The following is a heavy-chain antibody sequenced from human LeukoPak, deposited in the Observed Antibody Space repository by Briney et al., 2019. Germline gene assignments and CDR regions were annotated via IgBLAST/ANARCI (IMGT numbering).Heavy chain of an antibody. D-gene: IGHD5-18*01. CDR1: GGSFSGYY. J-gene: IGHJ4*02. V-gene: IGHV4-34*01. CDR2: INHSGST. CDR3: ARGYSLDY. Sequence: PSETLSLTCAVYGGSFSGYYWSWIRQPPGKGLEWIGEINHSGSTNYNPSLKSRVTISVDTSKNQFSLNLSSVTAADTAVYYCARGYSLDYWGQGTLVTVSS.